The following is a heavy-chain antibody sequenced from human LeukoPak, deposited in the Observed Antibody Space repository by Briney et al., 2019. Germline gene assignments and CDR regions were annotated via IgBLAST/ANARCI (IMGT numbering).Heavy chain of an antibody. CDR3: ARVWQDYSGVDY. Sequence: GGSLRLSCAASGFTVSSNYMNWVRQAPGKGLEWISYISTTGTTIHYADSVKGRFAISRDNAKSSLYLQMNSLRDEDTAVYYCARVWQDYSGVDYWGQGTLVTVSS. CDR1: GFTVSSNY. J-gene: IGHJ4*02. CDR2: ISTTGTTI. D-gene: IGHD2-21*01. V-gene: IGHV3-48*02.